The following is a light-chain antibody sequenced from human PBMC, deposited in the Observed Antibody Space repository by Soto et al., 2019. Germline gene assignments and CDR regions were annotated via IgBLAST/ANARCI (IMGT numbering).Light chain of an antibody. Sequence: DIQMTQSPSSVSASVGDRVTITCRASQGISTFLAWYQQKPGKAPKLLIYEASTLQSGVPSRFSGSGSGTEFTLTISGLLPEDFAAYHCQQLYTLPFTFGQGTRLEI. CDR1: QGISTF. J-gene: IGKJ5*01. CDR2: EAS. V-gene: IGKV1-9*01. CDR3: QQLYTLPFT.